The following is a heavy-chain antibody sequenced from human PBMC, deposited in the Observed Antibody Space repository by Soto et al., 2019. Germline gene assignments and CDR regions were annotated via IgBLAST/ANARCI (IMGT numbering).Heavy chain of an antibody. V-gene: IGHV3-30*18. Sequence: QVQLVESGGGVVQPGRSLRLSCAASGFTFSRYGMHWVSQAPGKVLAWVAVISYDGSNKYYADSVKGRFTISRDNSKNAMYIQMSSLRAVDMAVYYCEKDDISEWLFRRYYGIDVWGQGTTITVSS. CDR1: GFTFSRYG. D-gene: IGHD3-3*01. CDR2: ISYDGSNK. CDR3: EKDDISEWLFRRYYGIDV. J-gene: IGHJ6*02.